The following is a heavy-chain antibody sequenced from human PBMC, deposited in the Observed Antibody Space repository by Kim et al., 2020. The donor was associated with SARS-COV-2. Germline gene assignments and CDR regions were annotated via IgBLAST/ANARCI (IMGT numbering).Heavy chain of an antibody. D-gene: IGHD6-19*01. V-gene: IGHV4-59*13. CDR2: IYYSDST. CDR3: ARVKSGWYGEVNCFDP. CDR1: GGSISSYY. J-gene: IGHJ5*02. Sequence: SETLSLTCTVSGGSISSYYWSWIWQRPGKGLEWIGYIYYSDSTNNNPSLKIRVTISVDTSKNQFSLKLSSVTAADTAVYYCARVKSGWYGEVNCFDPWGQGTLVTVSS.